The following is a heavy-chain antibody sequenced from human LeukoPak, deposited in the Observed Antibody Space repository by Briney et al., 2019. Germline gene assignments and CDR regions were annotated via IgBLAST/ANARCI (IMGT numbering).Heavy chain of an antibody. CDR3: AKDWAWGWFDP. D-gene: IGHD3-16*01. Sequence: GGTLRLSCAASGFTFSNHGMNWVRQAPGMGLEWVSGIGPSGTSTYYADSVKGRFTISRDNSKNTVYLQMNSLGADDTAVYYCAKDWAWGWFDPWGQGTLVTVSS. V-gene: IGHV3-23*01. J-gene: IGHJ5*02. CDR1: GFTFSNHG. CDR2: IGPSGTST.